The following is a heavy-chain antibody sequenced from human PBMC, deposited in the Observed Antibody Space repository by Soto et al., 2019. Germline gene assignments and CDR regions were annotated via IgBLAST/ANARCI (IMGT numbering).Heavy chain of an antibody. CDR2: ISGSGGST. CDR1: GFTFSSYA. V-gene: IGHV3-23*01. D-gene: IGHD3-22*01. J-gene: IGHJ5*02. Sequence: EVQLLESGGGLVQPGGSLRLSCAASGFTFSSYAMSWVRQAPGKGLEWVSAISGSGGSTYYADSVKGRFTISRDNSKNPLYLQMNSLRAEDTAVYYCAKDRLTYYYDSSGYFNWFDPWGQGTLVTVSS. CDR3: AKDRLTYYYDSSGYFNWFDP.